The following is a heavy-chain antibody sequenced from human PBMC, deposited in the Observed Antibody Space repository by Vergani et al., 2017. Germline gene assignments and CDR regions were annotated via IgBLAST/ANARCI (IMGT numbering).Heavy chain of an antibody. CDR1: GYSFTSYW. D-gene: IGHD6-19*01. J-gene: IGHJ4*02. Sequence: EVQLVQSGAEVKKPRESLRISCKGSGYSFTSYWISWVRQMPGKGLEWMGRSDPSDSYTNYSPSFQGHVTISADKSISTAYLQWSSLKASDTAMYYCARRALTEAYSRGIDYWGQGTLVTGSS. CDR2: SDPSDSYT. CDR3: ARRALTEAYSRGIDY. V-gene: IGHV5-10-1*01.